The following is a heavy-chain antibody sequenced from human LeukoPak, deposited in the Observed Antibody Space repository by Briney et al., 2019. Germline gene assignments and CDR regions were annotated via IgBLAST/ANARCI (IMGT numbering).Heavy chain of an antibody. CDR3: ARDPKHSGSQRWFDP. J-gene: IGHJ5*02. CDR2: IYYSGST. CDR1: GGSISSGGYY. Sequence: KPSETLSLTCTVSGGSISSGGYYWSWIRQPPGKGLEWIGYIYYSGSTYYNPSLKSRVTISVDTSKNQFSLKLSSVTAADTAVYYCARDPKHSGSQRWFDPWGQGTLVTVSS. V-gene: IGHV4-30-4*01. D-gene: IGHD1-26*01.